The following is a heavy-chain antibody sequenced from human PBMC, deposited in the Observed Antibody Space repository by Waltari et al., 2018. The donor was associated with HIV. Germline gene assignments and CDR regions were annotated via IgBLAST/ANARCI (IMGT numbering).Heavy chain of an antibody. J-gene: IGHJ4*02. CDR1: GGSIRSYS. D-gene: IGHD1-20*01. CDR3: ARGPWTPRDNSFSFDS. CDR2: IHYSGSI. V-gene: IGHV4-59*01. Sequence: QVQLQESGPGLVKPSETLYLTCIVSGGSIRSYSWSWIRQRPGKGLEWIAYIHYSGSINYNPSFNSRVTVSVDTSKNQFSLKLTSVTAADSAVYYCARGPWTPRDNSFSFDSWGQGTLVTVSS.